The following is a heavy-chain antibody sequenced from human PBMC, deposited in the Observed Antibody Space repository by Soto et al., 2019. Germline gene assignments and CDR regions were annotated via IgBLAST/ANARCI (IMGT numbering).Heavy chain of an antibody. CDR1: GGSVSSGSYY. CDR2: IYYGGST. Sequence: SETLSLTCTVSGGSVSSGSYYWSWIRQPPGKGLEWIGYIYYGGSTNYNPSLKSRVTISVDTSKNQFSLKLSSVTAADTAVYYCARACRLWFGELRHNWFDPWGQGTLVTVSS. V-gene: IGHV4-61*01. CDR3: ARACRLWFGELRHNWFDP. D-gene: IGHD3-10*01. J-gene: IGHJ5*02.